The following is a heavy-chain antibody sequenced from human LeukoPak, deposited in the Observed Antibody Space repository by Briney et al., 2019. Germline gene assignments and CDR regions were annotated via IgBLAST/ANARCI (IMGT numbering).Heavy chain of an antibody. CDR3: ARLPLNGDYFDY. CDR2: IIPNLGIA. J-gene: IGHJ4*02. D-gene: IGHD4-17*01. V-gene: IGHV1-69*04. CDR1: GGTFNSYA. Sequence: SVTVSFTASGGTFNSYAISWVRQAPGQGLELMGRIIPNLGIANYAQKFQGRVTITADKSTSTAYMELSSLRSEDTAVYYCARLPLNGDYFDYWGQGTLVTVSS.